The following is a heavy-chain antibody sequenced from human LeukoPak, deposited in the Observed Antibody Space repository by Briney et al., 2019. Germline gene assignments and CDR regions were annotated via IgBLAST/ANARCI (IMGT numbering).Heavy chain of an antibody. CDR2: IHYSGIT. Sequence: PSETLSLTCSVAGGPISNYYWSWIRQPPGNGLEWIGYIHYSGITKYNPSVKSRVTISLDTSKNQFSLKLSSVTAADTAVYYCASSGNYYFTLDYWGQGTLVTVSS. CDR1: GGPISNYY. J-gene: IGHJ4*02. D-gene: IGHD3-10*01. CDR3: ASSGNYYFTLDY. V-gene: IGHV4-59*08.